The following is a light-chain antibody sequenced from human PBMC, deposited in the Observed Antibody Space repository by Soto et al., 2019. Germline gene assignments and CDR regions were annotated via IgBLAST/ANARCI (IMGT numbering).Light chain of an antibody. CDR1: SSNIGNNY. CDR2: DND. V-gene: IGLV1-51*01. J-gene: IGLJ2*01. Sequence: QSVLTQPPSVSAAPGQEVTISCSGSSSNIGNNYVSWYQRLPGTAPKLLIYDNDKRPSGIPDRFSGSKSGTSATLGITGLQTGDEADYYCGTWDGSLSAVVFGGGTKLTVL. CDR3: GTWDGSLSAVV.